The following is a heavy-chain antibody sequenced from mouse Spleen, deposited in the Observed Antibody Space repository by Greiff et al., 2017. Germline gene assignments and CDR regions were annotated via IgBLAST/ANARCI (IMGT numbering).Heavy chain of an antibody. V-gene: IGHV1-53*01. J-gene: IGHJ1*03. D-gene: IGHD1-1*01. CDR3: ASRLAGSSYWYFDV. Sequence: VQLQQSGTELVKPGASVKLSCKASGYTFTSYWMHWVKQRPGQGLEWIGNINPSNGGTNYNEKFKSKATLTVDKSSSTAYMQLSSLTSEDSAVYYCASRLAGSSYWYFDVWGTGTTVTVSS. CDR1: GYTFTSYW. CDR2: INPSNGGT.